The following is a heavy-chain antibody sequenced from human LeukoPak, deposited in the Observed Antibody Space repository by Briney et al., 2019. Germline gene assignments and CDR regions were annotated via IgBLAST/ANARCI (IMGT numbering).Heavy chain of an antibody. CDR1: GVSISSYY. D-gene: IGHD5-18*01. Sequence: SETLSLTCTVSGVSISSYYWSWIRQPPGKGLEWIGYIYYSGSTNYNPSLKSRVTISVDTSKNQFSLKLSSVTAADTAVYYCARTTEGGYTYVYFYYYYMDAWGKGTTVTISS. CDR2: IYYSGST. CDR3: ARTTEGGYTYVYFYYYYMDA. V-gene: IGHV4-59*01. J-gene: IGHJ6*03.